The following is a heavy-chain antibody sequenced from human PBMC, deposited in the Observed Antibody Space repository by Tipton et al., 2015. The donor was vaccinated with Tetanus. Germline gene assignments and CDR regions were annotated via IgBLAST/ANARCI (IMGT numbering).Heavy chain of an antibody. CDR2: VGRRGANT. CDR3: AKGGGQWELVTGGY. D-gene: IGHD7-27*01. Sequence: SLRLSCAVSGFNFSNSAMTWVRQAPGKGLEWVSAVGRRGANTYYADSVKGRFSISRDNSKNTLYLQMNSLRAEDTAIYYCAKGGGQWELVTGGYWGQGTLVIVSS. V-gene: IGHV3-23*01. CDR1: GFNFSNSA. J-gene: IGHJ4*02.